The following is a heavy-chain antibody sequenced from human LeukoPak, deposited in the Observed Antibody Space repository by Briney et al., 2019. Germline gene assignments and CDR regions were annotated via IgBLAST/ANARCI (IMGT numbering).Heavy chain of an antibody. D-gene: IGHD6-19*01. V-gene: IGHV3-30-3*01. J-gene: IGHJ4*02. Sequence: QPGGSLRLSCAASGFTFSSYAMHWVRQAPGKGLEWVAVISYDGSNKYYADSVKGRFTISRDNSNNTLFLQMNSLRAEDTAVYYCAKGILVAGKVVFDYWGQGSLVTVSS. CDR3: AKGILVAGKVVFDY. CDR1: GFTFSSYA. CDR2: ISYDGSNK.